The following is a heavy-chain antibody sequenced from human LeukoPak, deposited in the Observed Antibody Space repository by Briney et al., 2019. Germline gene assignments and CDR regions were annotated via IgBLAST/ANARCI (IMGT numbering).Heavy chain of an antibody. Sequence: GRSLRLSCAAPGFTFSSYGMHWVRQAPGKGLEWAAAIWYDGSYKFYADSVKGRFTISRDNSKNTLSLEMNSLRAEDTAVYYCATDHRGPVDGSGWGDAFDMWGQGTMVTVSS. CDR1: GFTFSSYG. CDR3: ATDHRGPVDGSGWGDAFDM. J-gene: IGHJ3*02. D-gene: IGHD6-19*01. V-gene: IGHV3-33*01. CDR2: IWYDGSYK.